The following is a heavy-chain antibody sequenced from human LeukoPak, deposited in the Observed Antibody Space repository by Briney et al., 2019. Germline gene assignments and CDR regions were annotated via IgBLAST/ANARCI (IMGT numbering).Heavy chain of an antibody. CDR3: ARVRRPHWFDP. CDR1: GGSISSYY. V-gene: IGHV4-4*07. Sequence: PPETLSLTCTVSGGSISSYYWSWSPPPAGKGLEWIGRIYTSGSTNYNPPLLRRVTIPLDTSKKQFPLKLSSVTAADTAVYYCARVRRPHWFDPWGQGTMVSVSS. J-gene: IGHJ5*02. CDR2: IYTSGST. D-gene: IGHD1-1*01.